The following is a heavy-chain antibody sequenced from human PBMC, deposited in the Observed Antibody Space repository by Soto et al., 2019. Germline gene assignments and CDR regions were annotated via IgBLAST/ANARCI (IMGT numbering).Heavy chain of an antibody. D-gene: IGHD3-10*01. Sequence: ASVKVSCKASGGTFSSYAISWVRQAPGQGLEWMGGIIPIFGTANYAQKFQGRVTITADESTSTAYMELSSLRSEDTAVYYCASSLAYYYGSGSSGGMDVWGQGTTVTSP. CDR3: ASSLAYYYGSGSSGGMDV. CDR2: IIPIFGTA. V-gene: IGHV1-69*13. J-gene: IGHJ6*02. CDR1: GGTFSSYA.